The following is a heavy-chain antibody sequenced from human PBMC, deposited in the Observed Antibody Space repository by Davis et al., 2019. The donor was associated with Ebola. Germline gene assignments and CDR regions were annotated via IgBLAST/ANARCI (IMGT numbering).Heavy chain of an antibody. D-gene: IGHD3-16*01. CDR1: GGSISSYY. Sequence: SETLSLTCTVSGGSISSYYWSWIRQPPGKGLEWIGEINHSGSTNYNPSLKSRVTISVDTSKNQFSLKLSSVTAADTAVYYCARGPRFIPRGEFDYWGQGTLVTVSS. V-gene: IGHV4-34*01. J-gene: IGHJ4*02. CDR3: ARGPRFIPRGEFDY. CDR2: INHSGST.